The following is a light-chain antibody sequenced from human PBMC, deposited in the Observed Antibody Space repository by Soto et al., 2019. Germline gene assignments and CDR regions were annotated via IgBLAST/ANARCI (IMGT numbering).Light chain of an antibody. Sequence: DIMMTQSPDSLAVSLGERATINCKSSQSVLYSSNNKNYLAWYQQKPGQPPKLLIYWASTRESGVPDRFSGSGSGTDFTLTISILQAEDVAVYYCQQYYSTLFTFGPGTKVDIK. CDR1: QSVLYSSNNKNY. V-gene: IGKV4-1*01. CDR2: WAS. CDR3: QQYYSTLFT. J-gene: IGKJ3*01.